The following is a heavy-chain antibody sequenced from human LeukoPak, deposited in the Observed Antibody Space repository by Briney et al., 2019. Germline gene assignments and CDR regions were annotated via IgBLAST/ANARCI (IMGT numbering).Heavy chain of an antibody. D-gene: IGHD6-19*01. Sequence: ASVKVSCKASGYTFTSYYMHWVRQAPGQGLEWMGIINPSGGSTSYAQKFQGRVTMARDMSTSTVYMELSSLRSEDTAVYYCARAPYSSGWYHPSRYYYYYYMDVWGKGTTVTVSS. CDR2: INPSGGST. CDR1: GYTFTSYY. J-gene: IGHJ6*03. CDR3: ARAPYSSGWYHPSRYYYYYYMDV. V-gene: IGHV1-46*01.